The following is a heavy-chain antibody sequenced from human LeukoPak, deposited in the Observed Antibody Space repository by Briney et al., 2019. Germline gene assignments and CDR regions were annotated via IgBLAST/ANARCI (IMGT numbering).Heavy chain of an antibody. CDR3: ARDLRPGYCSSTSCYSPDAFDI. CDR2: IKQDGNEK. D-gene: IGHD2-2*02. V-gene: IGHV3-7*01. Sequence: PGGSLRLSCAASGFTFSSYWMSWVRQAPGKGLEWVANIKQDGNEKYYVDSVKGRFTISRDNAKNSLYLQMNSLRGEDTAVYYCARDLRPGYCSSTSCYSPDAFDIWGQGTMVTVSS. J-gene: IGHJ3*02. CDR1: GFTFSSYW.